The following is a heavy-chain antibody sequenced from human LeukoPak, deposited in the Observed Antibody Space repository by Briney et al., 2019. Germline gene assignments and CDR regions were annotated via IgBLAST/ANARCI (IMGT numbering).Heavy chain of an antibody. Sequence: PGGSLRLSCAASGFTFSSYEMNWVRQAPGKGLEWVPYISSSGNTIYYAGSVTGRFTISRDNAKNSLFLQMNSLRAEDTALYYCARDSYCSSTSCPDAFDIWGQGTMVTVSS. CDR1: GFTFSSYE. CDR3: ARDSYCSSTSCPDAFDI. V-gene: IGHV3-48*03. CDR2: ISSSGNTI. D-gene: IGHD2-2*01. J-gene: IGHJ3*02.